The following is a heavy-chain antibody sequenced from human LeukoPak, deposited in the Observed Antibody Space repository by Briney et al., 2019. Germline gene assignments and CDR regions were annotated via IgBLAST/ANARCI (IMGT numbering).Heavy chain of an antibody. D-gene: IGHD4-17*01. Sequence: PGGSLRLSCAASGFTFSSYWMSWVRQAPGKGLEWVANIKQDGSEKYYVDSVKGRFTISRDNAKNSLYLQMNSLRAEDTAVYYCARDYGDYRPGQSDYWGQGTLVTVSS. V-gene: IGHV3-7*01. CDR2: IKQDGSEK. CDR3: ARDYGDYRPGQSDY. J-gene: IGHJ4*02. CDR1: GFTFSSYW.